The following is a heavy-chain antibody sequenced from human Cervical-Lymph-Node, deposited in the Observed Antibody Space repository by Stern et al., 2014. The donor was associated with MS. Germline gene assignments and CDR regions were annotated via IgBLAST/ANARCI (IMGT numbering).Heavy chain of an antibody. CDR2: ISYDGRDK. D-gene: IGHD1-26*01. Sequence: VQLVESGGGVVQPGRSLRLSCAASGFVFRRYALNWVRQAPGTGLEWVALISYDGRDKYYTDSVKGRFTVSRDNSNNTVDLEMNSLRLEDTAVYYCAKGGSGSYLDWGQGSLVTVSS. J-gene: IGHJ4*02. CDR1: GFVFRRYA. CDR3: AKGGSGSYLD. V-gene: IGHV3-30*04.